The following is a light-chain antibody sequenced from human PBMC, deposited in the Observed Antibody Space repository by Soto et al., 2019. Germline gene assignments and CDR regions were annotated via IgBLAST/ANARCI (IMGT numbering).Light chain of an antibody. CDR2: GTS. CDR1: QSVRSN. CDR3: QQYNNWPGT. J-gene: IGKJ1*01. Sequence: EIVMTQSPATLSVSPGERATLSCRASQSVRSNLAWYQQKPGQAPRLLIYGTSIRATDIPARFSGSGSGTEFTLTFSSLQSEDFEVDYCQQYNNWPGTFGQGTKVDIK. V-gene: IGKV3-15*01.